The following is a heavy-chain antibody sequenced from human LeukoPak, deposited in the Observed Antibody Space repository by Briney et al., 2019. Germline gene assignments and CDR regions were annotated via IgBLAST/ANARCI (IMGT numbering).Heavy chain of an antibody. CDR2: ISNDGTT. D-gene: IGHD2/OR15-2a*01. V-gene: IGHV3-23*01. Sequence: GGSLRLSCAASGFSFNDCTMSWVRQAPGKGLEWVAVISNDGTTYYIDSVKGRFTISRDNSKNTLYLQMNGLRAEDTAVYFCAKRVINNPFDNWGQGTLVTVSS. CDR1: GFSFNDCT. CDR3: AKRVINNPFDN. J-gene: IGHJ4*02.